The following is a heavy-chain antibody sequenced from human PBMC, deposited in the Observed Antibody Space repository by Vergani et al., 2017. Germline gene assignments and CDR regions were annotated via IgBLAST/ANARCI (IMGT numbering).Heavy chain of an antibody. D-gene: IGHD3-22*01. V-gene: IGHV3-30*18. CDR1: GFTFSSYG. CDR2: ISYDGSNK. CDR3: AKDSLYDSSGTFDY. Sequence: QVQLVEPGGGVVQPGRSLRLSCAASGFTFSSYGMHWVRQAPGKGLEWVAVISYDGSNKYYADSVKGRFTISRDNSKNTLYLQMNSLRAEDTAVYYCAKDSLYDSSGTFDYWGQGTLVTVSS. J-gene: IGHJ4*02.